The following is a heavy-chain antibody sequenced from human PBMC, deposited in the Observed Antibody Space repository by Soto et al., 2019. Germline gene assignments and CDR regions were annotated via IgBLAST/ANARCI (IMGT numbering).Heavy chain of an antibody. CDR1: GCSISSSCYY. CDR3: ARLVAAAVTYYYGMDV. V-gene: IGHV4-39*01. D-gene: IGHD6-13*01. Sequence: PSESLSLSCTVSGCSISSSCYYWGCLRRARGKVLECIGSIYYSGSTYYSPSLKSRVNIYVEKSKNQFSLKLSSVTAADTAVYYCARLVAAAVTYYYGMDVWGEGTTVT. J-gene: IGHJ6*01. CDR2: IYYSGST.